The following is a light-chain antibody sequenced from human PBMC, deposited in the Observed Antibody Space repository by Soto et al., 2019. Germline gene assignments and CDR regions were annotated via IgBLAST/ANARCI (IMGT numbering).Light chain of an antibody. CDR3: SSYTSSSTLV. CDR2: EVS. Sequence: QSVLTQPASVSGSPGQSITISCTGTSSDVGGYNYVSWYQQHPGKAPKLMIYEVSNRPSGVSNRFSGSKSGNTASLTISGIQAEDEADYYCSSYTSSSTLVFGTGTKVTVL. J-gene: IGLJ1*01. CDR1: SSDVGGYNY. V-gene: IGLV2-14*01.